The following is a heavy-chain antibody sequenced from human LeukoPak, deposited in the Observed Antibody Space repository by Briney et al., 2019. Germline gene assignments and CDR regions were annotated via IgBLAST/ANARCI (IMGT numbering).Heavy chain of an antibody. J-gene: IGHJ3*01. CDR1: GFTFSSYA. CDR2: ISGSGGST. V-gene: IGHV3-23*01. CDR3: ARRLSLRFDAFAV. Sequence: PGGSLRLSCAASGFTFSSYAMSWVRQAPGKGLEWVSAISGSGGSTYYADFMKGRFTISRDTSKNTLLLQMNSLRGDDTALYFCARRLSLRFDAFAVWGPGTVVTVSS. D-gene: IGHD3-3*01.